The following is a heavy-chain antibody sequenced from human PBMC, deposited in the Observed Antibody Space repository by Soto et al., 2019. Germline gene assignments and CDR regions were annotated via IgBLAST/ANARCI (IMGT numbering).Heavy chain of an antibody. V-gene: IGHV3-64*01. CDR2: ISSDGGST. CDR1: GFTFSSYR. J-gene: IGHJ3*02. D-gene: IGHD6-19*01. Sequence: GGSLRLSCAASGFTFSSYRMHWVRQAPGKGLEYVSAISSDGGSTYYSNSVKGRFTISRDNSKNTLYLQMGSLRAEDMAVYYCARRPVAAAFDIWGQGTMVTVSS. CDR3: ARRPVAAAFDI.